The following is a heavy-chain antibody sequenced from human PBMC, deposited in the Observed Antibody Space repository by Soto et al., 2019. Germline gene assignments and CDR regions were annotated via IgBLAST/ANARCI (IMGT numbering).Heavy chain of an antibody. V-gene: IGHV1-69*12. Sequence: QVQLVQSGAEVKKPGSSVKVSCKASGGTFSSYAISWVRQAPGQGLEWMGGIIPIFGTANYAQKFQGRVTIAADDSTSTAYMELSSLRSEDTAVYYCATAAGDYGNYYYYGMDVWGQGTTVTVSS. J-gene: IGHJ6*02. CDR3: ATAAGDYGNYYYYGMDV. CDR1: GGTFSSYA. CDR2: IIPIFGTA. D-gene: IGHD4-17*01.